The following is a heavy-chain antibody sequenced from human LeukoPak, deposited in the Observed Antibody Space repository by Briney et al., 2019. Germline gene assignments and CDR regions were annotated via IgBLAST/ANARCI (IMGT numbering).Heavy chain of an antibody. CDR2: MNPNSGNT. CDR3: ARGARTLFGVVIMAGGFDY. J-gene: IGHJ4*02. CDR1: GYTFTSYD. V-gene: IGHV1-8*03. D-gene: IGHD3-3*01. Sequence: ASVKVSCXASGYTFTSYDINWVRLATGQGLEWMGWMNPNSGNTGYAQKFQGRVTITRNTSISTAYMELSSLRSEDTAVYYCARGARTLFGVVIMAGGFDYWGQGTLVTVSS.